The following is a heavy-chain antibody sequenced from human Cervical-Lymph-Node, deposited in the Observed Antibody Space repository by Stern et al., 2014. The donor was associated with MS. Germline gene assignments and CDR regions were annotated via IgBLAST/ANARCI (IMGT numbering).Heavy chain of an antibody. V-gene: IGHV3-21*01. CDR3: ARGRGGNYRYYFDY. CDR2: ISSGGSYI. CDR1: GFTFSSYS. D-gene: IGHD4-23*01. J-gene: IGHJ4*02. Sequence: VQLEESGGGLVKPGGSLRLSCAASGFTFSSYSMNWVRQAPGKGLEWVASISSGGSYIYYADSLQGRFTISRDNAKNSLYLQMNSLRAEDTAVYYCARGRGGNYRYYFDYWGQGTLVTVSS.